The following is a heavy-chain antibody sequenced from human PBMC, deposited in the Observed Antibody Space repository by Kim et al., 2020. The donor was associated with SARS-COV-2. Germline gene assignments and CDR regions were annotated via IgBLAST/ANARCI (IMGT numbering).Heavy chain of an antibody. J-gene: IGHJ6*02. V-gene: IGHV2-70*01. CDR3: ARITPDYYYGMDV. Sequence: FSTSLQTRLTISKDTSKNQVVLTMTNMEPVDTATYYCARITPDYYYGMDVWGQGTTVTVSS.